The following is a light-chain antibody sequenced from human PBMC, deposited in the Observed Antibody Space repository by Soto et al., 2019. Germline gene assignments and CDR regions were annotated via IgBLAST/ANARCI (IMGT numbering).Light chain of an antibody. Sequence: IVITQSPVSLPFTPLDPSSISCRSSQSLLHSNGYTYLDWYLQKPGQSPQLLIYLGSNRDSGVPARFSGSGSGTDFALKISRVEAEDVGVYYCMQGTHWPITFGQGTRLEI. J-gene: IGKJ5*01. CDR1: QSLLHSNGYTY. CDR3: MQGTHWPIT. V-gene: IGKV2-28*01. CDR2: LGS.